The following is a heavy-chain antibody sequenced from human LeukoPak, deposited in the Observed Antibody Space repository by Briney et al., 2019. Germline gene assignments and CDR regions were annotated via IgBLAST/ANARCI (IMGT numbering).Heavy chain of an antibody. V-gene: IGHV3-21*05. Sequence: PGGSLRLSCAASGFTFSSYSMNWVRQAPGKGLEWVSYISSSSSYIYYVDSVKGRFTISRDNAKNSLYLQMNSLRAEDTAVYYCAKDANRGIYDYVWGSYRETNFDYWGQGTLVTVSS. CDR3: AKDANRGIYDYVWGSYRETNFDY. J-gene: IGHJ4*02. D-gene: IGHD3-16*02. CDR2: ISSSSSYI. CDR1: GFTFSSYS.